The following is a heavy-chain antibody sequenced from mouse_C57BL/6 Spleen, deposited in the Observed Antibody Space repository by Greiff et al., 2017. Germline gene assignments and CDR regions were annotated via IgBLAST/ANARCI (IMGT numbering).Heavy chain of an antibody. J-gene: IGHJ3*01. Sequence: VQLQQSGPELVKPGASVKIPCKASGYTFTDYNMDWVKQSHGKSLEWIGDINPNNGGTIYNQKFKGKATLTVDKSSSTAYMELRSLTSEDTAVYYCARWGDSSGYFAYWGQGTLVTVSA. CDR2: INPNNGGT. V-gene: IGHV1-18*01. CDR1: GYTFTDYN. D-gene: IGHD3-2*02. CDR3: ARWGDSSGYFAY.